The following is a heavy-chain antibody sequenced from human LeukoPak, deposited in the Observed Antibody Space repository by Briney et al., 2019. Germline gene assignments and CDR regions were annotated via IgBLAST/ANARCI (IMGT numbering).Heavy chain of an antibody. Sequence: ASVKVSCKTSGYTFTTYDISWVRQAPGQGLEWMGWISGHKGNTIYAQKLRGRVTMTTDTSTTTAYMDLRSLRPDDTAVYYCARDHVPRGDGYNYYEYWGQGTLVTVSS. V-gene: IGHV1-18*01. CDR2: ISGHKGNT. CDR3: ARDHVPRGDGYNYYEY. CDR1: GYTFTTYD. D-gene: IGHD5-24*01. J-gene: IGHJ4*02.